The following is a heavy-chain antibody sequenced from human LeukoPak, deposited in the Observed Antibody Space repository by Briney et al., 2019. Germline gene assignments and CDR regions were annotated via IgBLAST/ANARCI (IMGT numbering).Heavy chain of an antibody. V-gene: IGHV4-61*02. J-gene: IGHJ5*02. CDR1: GGSISSCSYH. D-gene: IGHD3-3*01. CDR2: NYSSGSN. CDR3: ARVEKGYYDFWSGYYRTQNWFDP. Sequence: SETLTLTCTVSGGSISSCSYHWNWIRQPAGKGLEWIGRNYSSGSNNDNPSLKSRVTISVDTYNNQFSLKLSSVTAAETAVYDCARVEKGYYDFWSGYYRTQNWFDPWGQGTLVIVSS.